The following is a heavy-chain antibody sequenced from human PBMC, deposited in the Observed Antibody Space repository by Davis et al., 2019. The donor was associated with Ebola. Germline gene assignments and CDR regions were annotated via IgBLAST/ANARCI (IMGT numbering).Heavy chain of an antibody. CDR2: IYYSGST. V-gene: IGHV4-59*08. CDR3: ARLTIVGGYSYGYYYYYGMDV. CDR1: GGSISSYY. Sequence: SETLSLTCTVSGGSISSYYWSWIRQPPGKGLEWIGYIYYSGSTYYNPSLKSRVNISVDTSKNQFSLKLSSVTAADTAVYYCARLTIVGGYSYGYYYYYGMDVWGQGTTVTVSS. J-gene: IGHJ6*02. D-gene: IGHD5-18*01.